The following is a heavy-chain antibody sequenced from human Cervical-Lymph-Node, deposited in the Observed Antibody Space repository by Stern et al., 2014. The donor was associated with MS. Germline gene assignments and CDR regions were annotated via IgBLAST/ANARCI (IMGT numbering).Heavy chain of an antibody. V-gene: IGHV4-4*07. D-gene: IGHD3-22*01. CDR1: GASITSYY. Sequence: QVQLQQSGPGLVKPSETLSLTCTVSGASITSYYWSWIRQPAGKGLEWIGRIYRRGSANHNPSLQSRVTPSADTSNNQLSLHLRSVTAADTAVYYCARGSYYDNSGYYNWGQGTLVTVSS. CDR3: ARGSYYDNSGYYN. CDR2: IYRRGSA. J-gene: IGHJ4*02.